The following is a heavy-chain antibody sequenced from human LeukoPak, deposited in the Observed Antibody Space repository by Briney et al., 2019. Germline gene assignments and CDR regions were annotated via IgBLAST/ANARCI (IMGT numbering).Heavy chain of an antibody. CDR3: ARHPPYYYDSSGLYAFDI. D-gene: IGHD3-22*01. Sequence: SETLSLTRTVSGGSISSSSYYWGWIRQPPGKGLEWIGSIYYSGSTYYNPSLKSRVTISVDTSKNQFSLKLSSVTAADTAVYYCARHPPYYYDSSGLYAFDIWGQGTMVTVSS. J-gene: IGHJ3*02. CDR2: IYYSGST. V-gene: IGHV4-39*01. CDR1: GGSISSSSYY.